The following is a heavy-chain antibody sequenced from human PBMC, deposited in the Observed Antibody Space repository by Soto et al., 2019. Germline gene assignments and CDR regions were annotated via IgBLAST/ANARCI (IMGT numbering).Heavy chain of an antibody. J-gene: IGHJ4*02. V-gene: IGHV4-30-4*01. D-gene: IGHD5-18*01. CDR1: GGSISSGDYY. Sequence: QVQLQESGPGLVKPSQTLSLTCTVSGGSISSGDYYWSWIRQPPGKGLEWIGYIYYSGSTYYNPSLKSRVTISVDTSKNQFSLKLSSVTAADTAVYYCARNSGRGYSYGPYFDYWGQGTLVTVSS. CDR3: ARNSGRGYSYGPYFDY. CDR2: IYYSGST.